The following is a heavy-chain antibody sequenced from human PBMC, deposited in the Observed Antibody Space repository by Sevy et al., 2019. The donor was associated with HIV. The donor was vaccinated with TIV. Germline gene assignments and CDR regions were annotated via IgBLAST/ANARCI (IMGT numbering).Heavy chain of an antibody. CDR3: ARDNIRYFESSAFGGGRTGNAFDI. J-gene: IGHJ3*02. CDR2: ISSSSSTI. Sequence: GGSLRLSCAASGFTFSSYSMNWVRQAPGKGLEWASYISSSSSTIYYADSVKGRFTISRDNAKNSLYLQMNSLRDEDTAVYYCARDNIRYFESSAFGGGRTGNAFDIWGQGTMVTVSS. V-gene: IGHV3-48*02. D-gene: IGHD3-9*01. CDR1: GFTFSSYS.